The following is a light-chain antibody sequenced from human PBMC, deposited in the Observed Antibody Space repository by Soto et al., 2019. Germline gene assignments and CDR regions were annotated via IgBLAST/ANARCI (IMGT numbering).Light chain of an antibody. CDR2: GAS. V-gene: IGKV3-15*01. J-gene: IGKJ1*01. Sequence: EFVLTQSPGTLSLSPGERATLSCRASQSVSSNLAWYQQKPGRAPRLLIYGASTRATGIPARFSGSGSGTEFTLTISSLQSEDFAVYYCQQYNNWPRTFGQGTKVAIK. CDR1: QSVSSN. CDR3: QQYNNWPRT.